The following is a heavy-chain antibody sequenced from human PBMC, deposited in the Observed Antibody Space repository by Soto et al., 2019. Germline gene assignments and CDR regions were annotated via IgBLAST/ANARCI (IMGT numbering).Heavy chain of an antibody. D-gene: IGHD1-7*01. CDR1: GGPISSYY. CDR2: IYYSGGS. V-gene: IGHV4-59*01. J-gene: IGHJ4*02. Sequence: SETLSLTCTVSGGPISSYYWSWIRQPPGKGLEWIGYIYYSGGSNYNPSLKSRVTISVDTSKNQFSLRLGSVTAADTAVYYCARDGWNFYFDSWGQGTLVTVSS. CDR3: ARDGWNFYFDS.